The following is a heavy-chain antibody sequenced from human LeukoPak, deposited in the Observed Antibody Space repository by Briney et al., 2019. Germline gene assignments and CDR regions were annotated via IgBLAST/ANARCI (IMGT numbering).Heavy chain of an antibody. CDR1: GGSFSGYY. CDR2: INHSGST. V-gene: IGHV4-34*01. D-gene: IGHD3-10*01. CDR3: ARDRKGLWFGERQHYYMDV. Sequence: SETLSLTCAVYGGSFSGYYWSWIRQPPGKGLEWIGEINHSGSTNYNPSLKSRVTMSVDTSKNQFSLKLSSVTAADTAVYYCARDRKGLWFGERQHYYMDVWGKGTTVTISS. J-gene: IGHJ6*03.